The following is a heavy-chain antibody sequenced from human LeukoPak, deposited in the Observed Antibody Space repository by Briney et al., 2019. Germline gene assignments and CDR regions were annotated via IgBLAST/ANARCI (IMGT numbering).Heavy chain of an antibody. D-gene: IGHD3-10*01. V-gene: IGHV1-2*02. J-gene: IGHJ3*02. CDR3: ATGAMVRAGGSDGFDI. CDR1: GYTFTGYY. CDR2: INPNSGGT. Sequence: GASVKVSCKASGYTFTGYYMHWVRQAPGQGLEWMGWINPNSGGTNYAQKFQGRVTMTRDTSISTAYMELSRLRSDDTAVYYCATGAMVRAGGSDGFDIWGQGTMVTVSS.